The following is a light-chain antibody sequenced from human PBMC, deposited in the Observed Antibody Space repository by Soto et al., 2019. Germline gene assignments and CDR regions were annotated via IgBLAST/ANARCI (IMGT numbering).Light chain of an antibody. CDR1: QSINSH. J-gene: IGKJ4*01. Sequence: DIQMTQSPSSLSASVGDRVTITCRTSQSINSHLNWYQQEPGKPPKLLIHTTSSLQSGFPSRFSGSGAGTDFTLTITTLQPEDAATYYCQQCDSTPQTFGGGTKVEI. V-gene: IGKV1-39*01. CDR2: TTS. CDR3: QQCDSTPQT.